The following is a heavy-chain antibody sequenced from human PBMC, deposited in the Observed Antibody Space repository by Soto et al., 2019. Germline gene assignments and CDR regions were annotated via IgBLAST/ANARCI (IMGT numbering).Heavy chain of an antibody. CDR3: ATAEVDY. V-gene: IGHV3-74*01. Sequence: GGSLRLSCAVAGYTFGNHWMHWVRQAPGKGLEWVSRMNSDGGIINYADSVKGRFTVSRDNARNTLYLQMNSLRVEDTAVYYCATAEVDYWGPGTLVTVSS. CDR2: MNSDGGII. J-gene: IGHJ4*02. CDR1: GYTFGNHW.